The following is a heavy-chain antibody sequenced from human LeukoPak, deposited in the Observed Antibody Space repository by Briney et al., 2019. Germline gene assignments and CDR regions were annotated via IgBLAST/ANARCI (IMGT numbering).Heavy chain of an antibody. J-gene: IGHJ4*02. Sequence: ASVKVSCKASGYTFTSYGISWVRQAPGQGLECMGWISAYNGNTNYAQKLQGRVTMTTDTSTSTAYMELRSLRPDDTAVYYCASRGDSSGYSFPTDYYFDYWGQGTLVTVSS. D-gene: IGHD3-22*01. CDR2: ISAYNGNT. CDR3: ASRGDSSGYSFPTDYYFDY. V-gene: IGHV1-18*01. CDR1: GYTFTSYG.